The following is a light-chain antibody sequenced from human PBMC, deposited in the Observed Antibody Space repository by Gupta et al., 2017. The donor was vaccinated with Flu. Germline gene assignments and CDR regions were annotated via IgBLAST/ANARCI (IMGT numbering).Light chain of an antibody. CDR2: KAS. J-gene: IGKJ1*01. V-gene: IGKV1-5*03. Sequence: QKPGRAPNVLIYKASTLKNGVSSRFRGSGSGTTFTLTITSLQPDDSAIYYCQQYQSYRTFGQGTKVEI. CDR3: QQYQSYRT.